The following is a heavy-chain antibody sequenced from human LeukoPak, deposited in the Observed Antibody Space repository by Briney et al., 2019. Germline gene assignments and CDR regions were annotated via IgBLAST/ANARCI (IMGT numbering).Heavy chain of an antibody. CDR1: GFTVSNNY. CDR2: IYSGGDT. J-gene: IGHJ4*02. V-gene: IGHV3-53*01. Sequence: GGSLRLPCAVSGFTVSNNYMSWVRQAPGKGLEWVSHIYSGGDTYHADSVTGRFTISRDHSKNTVYLQMNNLRVEDTAVYYCARDTGLWWGQGTLVTVSS. D-gene: IGHD2-21*01. CDR3: ARDTGLW.